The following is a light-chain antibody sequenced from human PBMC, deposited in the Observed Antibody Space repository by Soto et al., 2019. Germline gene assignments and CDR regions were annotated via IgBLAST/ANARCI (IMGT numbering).Light chain of an antibody. CDR1: QSVSSTY. J-gene: IGKJ3*01. Sequence: EIVWTQSPGTLSLSPGERATLSCRASQSVSSTYLAWYQQKRGQAPRLLIYGASSRANGTPDRFRGSGSEPDFTLTISRREPHDFAEYYRLQYGSTPFTFVPGTKVDIK. CDR2: GAS. V-gene: IGKV3-20*01. CDR3: LQYGSTPFT.